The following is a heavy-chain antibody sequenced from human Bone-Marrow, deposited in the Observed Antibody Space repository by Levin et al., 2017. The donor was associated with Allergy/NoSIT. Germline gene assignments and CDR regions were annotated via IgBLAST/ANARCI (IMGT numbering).Heavy chain of an antibody. Sequence: SETLSLTCTVSGGDINNNNYYWAWIRQPPGKGLEWIGTIYYSGNTYYNLSLKSRITISVDTSKNQFSLKVSSVTAADTALYSCASQVSVVVPGDFDDWGQGTLVTVSS. CDR1: GGDINNNNYY. V-gene: IGHV4-39*01. D-gene: IGHD2-21*02. J-gene: IGHJ4*02. CDR3: ASQVSVVVPGDFDD. CDR2: IYYSGNT.